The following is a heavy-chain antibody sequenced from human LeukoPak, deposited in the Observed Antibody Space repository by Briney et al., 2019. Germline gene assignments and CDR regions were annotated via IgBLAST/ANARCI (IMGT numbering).Heavy chain of an antibody. CDR2: IRYAGSNK. CDR3: AKEGCSGGSCYSLYYFDY. D-gene: IGHD2-15*01. J-gene: IGHJ4*02. CDR1: GFTFSSYG. Sequence: GGSLRLSCAASGFTFSSYGMHWVRQAPGKGLEWVAFIRYAGSNKYYADSVKGRFTISRDNSKNTLYLQMNSLRAEDTAVYYCAKEGCSGGSCYSLYYFDYWGQGTLVTVSS. V-gene: IGHV3-30*02.